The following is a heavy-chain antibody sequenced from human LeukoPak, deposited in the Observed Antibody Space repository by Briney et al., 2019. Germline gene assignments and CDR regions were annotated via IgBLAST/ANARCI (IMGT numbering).Heavy chain of an antibody. CDR2: INHSGST. D-gene: IGHD6-19*01. CDR3: ASHARDIAVAGTDY. CDR1: GGSFSGYY. V-gene: IGHV4-34*01. Sequence: SETLSLTCAVYGGSFSGYYWSWIRQPPGKGLEWIGEINHSGSTNYNPSLKSQVTISVDTSKNQFSLKLSSVTAADTAVYYCASHARDIAVAGTDYWGQGTLVTVSS. J-gene: IGHJ4*02.